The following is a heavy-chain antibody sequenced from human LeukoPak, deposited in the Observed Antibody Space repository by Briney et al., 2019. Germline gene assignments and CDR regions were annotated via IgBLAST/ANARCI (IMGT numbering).Heavy chain of an antibody. D-gene: IGHD3-22*01. CDR3: ARAISSGYCDY. J-gene: IGHJ4*02. CDR2: IYYSGST. CDR1: GGSISSGGYY. V-gene: IGHV4-31*03. Sequence: TTSQTLSLTCTVSGGSISSGGYYWSWIRQHPGKGLEWIGYIYYSGSTYYNPSLKSRVTISVDTFKNQFSLKLSSVTAADTAVYYCARAISSGYCDYWGQGTLVTVSS.